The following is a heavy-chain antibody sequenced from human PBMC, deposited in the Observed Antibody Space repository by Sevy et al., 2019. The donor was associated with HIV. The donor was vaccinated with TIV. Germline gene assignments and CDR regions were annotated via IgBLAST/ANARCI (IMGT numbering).Heavy chain of an antibody. Sequence: SETLSLTCSVSDDSINSYYWSWIRQPPGKGLEWIGYIYNNIGSTSYNPSLTRQVTITVDTSKNHFSLKLTSLTAADTAIDYCARGAVVIGTAATPVLDFWGLGSLVTVSS. CDR1: DDSINSYY. CDR2: IYNNIGST. J-gene: IGHJ4*02. V-gene: IGHV4-59*08. CDR3: ARGAVVIGTAATPVLDF. D-gene: IGHD2-2*01.